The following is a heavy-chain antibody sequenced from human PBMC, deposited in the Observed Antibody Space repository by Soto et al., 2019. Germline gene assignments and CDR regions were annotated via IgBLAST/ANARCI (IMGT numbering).Heavy chain of an antibody. CDR1: GFTFSSYA. CDR2: ISGSGGST. J-gene: IGHJ4*02. D-gene: IGHD1-26*01. CDR3: AKDTAFPHLIVGATLFDY. V-gene: IGHV3-23*01. Sequence: SGGSLRLSCAASGFTFSSYAMSWVRQAPGKGLEWVSAISGSGGSTYYADSVKGRFTISRDNSKNTLYLQMNSLRAEDTAVYYCAKDTAFPHLIVGATLFDYWGQGTLVTVSS.